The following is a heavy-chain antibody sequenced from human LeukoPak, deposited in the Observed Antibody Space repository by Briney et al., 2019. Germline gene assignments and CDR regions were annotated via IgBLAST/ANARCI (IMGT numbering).Heavy chain of an antibody. CDR3: ARVVVAATRIVAFDI. D-gene: IGHD2-15*01. Sequence: ASVKVSCKASGYTFTGYYMHWVRQPPGQGLEWMGWINPNSGGTNYAQKFQGRVTMTRDTSISTAYMELSRLRSDDTAVYYCARVVVAATRIVAFDIWGQGTMVTVSS. CDR1: GYTFTGYY. CDR2: INPNSGGT. J-gene: IGHJ3*02. V-gene: IGHV1-2*02.